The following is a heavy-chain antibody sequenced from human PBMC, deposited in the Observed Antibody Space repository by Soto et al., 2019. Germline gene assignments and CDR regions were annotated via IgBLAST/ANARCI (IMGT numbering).Heavy chain of an antibody. CDR3: ARSITMIVGAPNWSDP. V-gene: IGHV4-30-4*01. CDR2: IYYSGST. J-gene: IGHJ5*02. D-gene: IGHD3-22*01. Sequence: KGLEWIGYIYYSGSTYYNPSLKSRVTISVDTSKNQFSLKLSSVTAADTAVYYCARSITMIVGAPNWSDPWGPGILVTVSS.